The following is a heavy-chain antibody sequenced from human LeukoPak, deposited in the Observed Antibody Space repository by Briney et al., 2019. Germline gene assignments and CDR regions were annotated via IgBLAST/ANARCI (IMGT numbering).Heavy chain of an antibody. D-gene: IGHD1-26*01. CDR1: ADSTSPYY. J-gene: IGHJ2*01. V-gene: IGHV4-59*01. Sequence: SETLSLTCTVSADSTSPYYVNWIRQSPGKGLEWIGYIFYRGGTSYNPSLKSRVTISLDTSKNQFSLTMSSVTTADTAVYYCAKEEVPGIRRWYFNFWGRGTLVTVSS. CDR3: AKEEVPGIRRWYFNF. CDR2: IFYRGGT.